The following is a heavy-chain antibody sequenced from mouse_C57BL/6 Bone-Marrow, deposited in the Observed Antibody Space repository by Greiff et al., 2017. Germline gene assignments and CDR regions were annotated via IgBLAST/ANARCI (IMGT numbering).Heavy chain of an antibody. CDR3: AMFGGPLGYFDV. D-gene: IGHD1-1*02. CDR2: IHPSDSDT. V-gene: IGHV1-74*01. CDR1: GYTFTSYW. J-gene: IGHJ1*03. Sequence: VQLQQPGAELVKPGASVKVSCKASGYTFTSYWMHWVKQRPGQGLEWSGRIHPSDSDTNYNQKFKGKATLTVDKSSSTAYMQLSSLTSEDSAVYYCAMFGGPLGYFDVWGTGTTVTVSS.